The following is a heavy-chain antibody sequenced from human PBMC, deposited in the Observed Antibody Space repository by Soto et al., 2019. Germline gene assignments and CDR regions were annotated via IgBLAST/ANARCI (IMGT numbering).Heavy chain of an antibody. CDR2: INHSGST. Sequence: PSETLSLTCAVYGGSFSGYYWSWIRQPPGKGLEWIGEINHSGSTNYNPSLKSRVTISVDTSKNQFSLKLSSVTAADTAVYYCARETRRHGYYGSGSYQFDYWGQGTLVTVSS. CDR3: ARETRRHGYYGSGSYQFDY. CDR1: GGSFSGYY. V-gene: IGHV4-34*01. D-gene: IGHD3-10*01. J-gene: IGHJ4*02.